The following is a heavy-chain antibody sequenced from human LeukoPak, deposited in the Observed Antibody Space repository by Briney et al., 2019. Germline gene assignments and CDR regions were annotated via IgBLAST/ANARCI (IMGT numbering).Heavy chain of an antibody. CDR3: AKVDSSGWYGFDY. CDR1: GFTFSSYG. J-gene: IGHJ4*02. CDR2: ISYDGSNK. V-gene: IGHV3-30*18. Sequence: GRSLRPSRAASGFTFSSYGTHWVRQAPGKGLEWVAVISYDGSNKYYADSVKGRFTISRDNSKNTLYLQMNSLRAEDTAVYYCAKVDSSGWYGFDYWGQETVLPVFS. D-gene: IGHD6-19*01.